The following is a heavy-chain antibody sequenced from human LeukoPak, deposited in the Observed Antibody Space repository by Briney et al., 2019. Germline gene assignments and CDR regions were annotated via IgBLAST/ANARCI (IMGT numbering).Heavy chain of an antibody. CDR1: GFTISNHW. J-gene: IGHJ4*02. D-gene: IGHD4-17*01. CDR3: ARSPGYGDYGHHDY. CDR2: INPDGSQK. V-gene: IGHV3-7*01. Sequence: GGSLRLSCAASGFTISNHWLTWVRQAPGRGLEWVAHINPDGSQKDCVDSVTGRFTISRDNAKNSVYLQVNSLRGEDTAVYYCARSPGYGDYGHHDYWGQGTLVTVSS.